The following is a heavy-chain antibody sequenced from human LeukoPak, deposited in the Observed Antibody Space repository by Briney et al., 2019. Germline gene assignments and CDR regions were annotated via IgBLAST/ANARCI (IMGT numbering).Heavy chain of an antibody. CDR2: IYYSGST. CDR3: ASLRERSYYTRGFDY. CDR1: GGSISSNSYY. D-gene: IGHD5-18*01. V-gene: IGHV4-39*01. J-gene: IGHJ4*02. Sequence: SETLSLTCAVSGGSISSNSYYWGWIRQHPGKGLEWIGSIYYSGSTYYNSSLKSRVTISVDTSKNQFSLKLSSVTAADTAVYYCASLRERSYYTRGFDYWGQGSLVTVSS.